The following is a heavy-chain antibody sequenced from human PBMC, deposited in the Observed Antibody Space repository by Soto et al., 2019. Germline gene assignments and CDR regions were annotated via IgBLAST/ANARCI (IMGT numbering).Heavy chain of an antibody. CDR1: GFTFSSYA. CDR2: ISGSGDST. J-gene: IGHJ4*02. V-gene: IGHV3-23*01. D-gene: IGHD1-26*01. Sequence: EVQLLESGGGLVQPGGSLRLSCAASGFTFSSYAMRWVRQAPVKGLEWVSAISGSGDSTYYADSVKGRFTISRENSKNTLYLQMNSLRAEDTAVYYCASRGSGSYYDYWGQGTLVTVSS. CDR3: ASRGSGSYYDY.